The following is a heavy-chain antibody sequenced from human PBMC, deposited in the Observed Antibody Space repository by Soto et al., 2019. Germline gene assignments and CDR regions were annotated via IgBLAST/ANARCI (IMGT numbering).Heavy chain of an antibody. V-gene: IGHV1-24*01. CDR3: ATGSSGWYWFDP. J-gene: IGHJ5*02. Sequence: ASVEVSCKVSGYTLTELSMHWVRQAPGKGLEWMGGFDPEDGETIYAQKFQGRVTMTEDTSTDTAYMELSSLRSEDTAVYYCATGSSGWYWFDPWGQGTLVTVSS. CDR1: GYTLTELS. CDR2: FDPEDGET. D-gene: IGHD6-19*01.